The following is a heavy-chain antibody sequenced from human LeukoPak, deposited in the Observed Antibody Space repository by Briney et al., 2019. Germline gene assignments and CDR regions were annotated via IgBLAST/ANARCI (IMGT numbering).Heavy chain of an antibody. CDR2: ISSSSSTI. CDR1: GFTFSDYS. Sequence: GGSLRLSCVASGFTFSDYSMKWVRQAPGKGLEWISSISSSSSTIYYADSVKGRFTISRDNSKNTLYLQMNSLRAEDTAVYYCARPPVAGIRRTNWFDPWGQGTLVTVSS. V-gene: IGHV3-48*01. J-gene: IGHJ5*02. CDR3: ARPPVAGIRRTNWFDP. D-gene: IGHD6-19*01.